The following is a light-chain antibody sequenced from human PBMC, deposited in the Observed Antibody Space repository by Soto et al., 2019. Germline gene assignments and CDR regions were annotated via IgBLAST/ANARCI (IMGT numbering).Light chain of an antibody. CDR1: SSDVGNYNR. V-gene: IGLV2-14*02. CDR3: SSLTTRDTWV. Sequence: QSALTQPASVSGSPGQSITISCSGGSSDVGNYNRVSWYRQHPGKAPQLIVYEVKNRPSGVSNRFSGSKSGNTASLTISGLQAEDEADYFCSSLTTRDTWVIGGGTKVTVL. J-gene: IGLJ3*02. CDR2: EVK.